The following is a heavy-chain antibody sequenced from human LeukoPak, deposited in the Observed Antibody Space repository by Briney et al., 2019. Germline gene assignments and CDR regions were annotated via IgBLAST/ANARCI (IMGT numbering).Heavy chain of an antibody. CDR1: GFIFKKYW. CDR3: ARDAYSSSWYTASGYYYGMDV. Sequence: GESLRLSCAASGFIFKKYWMNWVRQVPGKGLECLANIKEDGSETYYADSVKGRFTISRDNAKNSLYLQMNSLRAEDTAVYYCARDAYSSSWYTASGYYYGMDVWGQGTTVTVSS. D-gene: IGHD6-13*01. V-gene: IGHV3-7*01. J-gene: IGHJ6*02. CDR2: IKEDGSET.